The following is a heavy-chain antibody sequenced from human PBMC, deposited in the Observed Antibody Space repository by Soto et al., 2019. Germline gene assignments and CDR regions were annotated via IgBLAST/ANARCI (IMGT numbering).Heavy chain of an antibody. D-gene: IGHD3-10*01. Sequence: QVHLVESGGGVVQPGRSLRLSCTASGFTFSSYGMHWVRQAPGKGLEWVALIWFDGRKENYEDSVKGRFTISRDNFKNTLYLQMNSLRVEDTAVYYCARDFSMVRGVMGYWGQGTLVTVSS. V-gene: IGHV3-33*01. CDR1: GFTFSSYG. CDR3: ARDFSMVRGVMGY. CDR2: IWFDGRKE. J-gene: IGHJ4*02.